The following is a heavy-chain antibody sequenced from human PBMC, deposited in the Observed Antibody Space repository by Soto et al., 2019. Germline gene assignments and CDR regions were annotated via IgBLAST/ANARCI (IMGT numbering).Heavy chain of an antibody. CDR2: IWYDGSNK. V-gene: IGHV3-33*01. D-gene: IGHD3-9*01. Sequence: GGSLRLSCASSGFTFISYGMQWVRQAPGKGLEWVAVIWYDGSNKYYADSVKGRFTISRDNSKNTLYLQMNSLRAEDTAVYYCAREQIRYFDWLAYAFDIWGQGTMVTVSS. CDR1: GFTFISYG. CDR3: AREQIRYFDWLAYAFDI. J-gene: IGHJ3*02.